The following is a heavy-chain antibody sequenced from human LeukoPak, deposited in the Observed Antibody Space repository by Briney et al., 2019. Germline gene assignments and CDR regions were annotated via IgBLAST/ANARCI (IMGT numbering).Heavy chain of an antibody. D-gene: IGHD3-10*01. CDR1: GFTFSSYG. CDR2: IWYDGSNK. Sequence: GRSLRLSCAASGFTFSSYGMHWVRQAPGKGLEWVAVIWYDGSNKYYADSVKGRFTISRDNSKNTLYLQMNSLRAEDTAVYYCARGSRLWLGEFHDYWGQGTLVTVSS. V-gene: IGHV3-33*01. CDR3: ARGSRLWLGEFHDY. J-gene: IGHJ4*02.